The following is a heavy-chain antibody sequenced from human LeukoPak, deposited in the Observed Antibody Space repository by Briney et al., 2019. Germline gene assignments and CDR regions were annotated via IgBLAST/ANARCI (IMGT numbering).Heavy chain of an antibody. CDR3: ARVIGDDFWSGYYTGYFDY. CDR2: INPNSGGT. D-gene: IGHD3-3*01. Sequence: ASVKVSCKASGYTFTGYYMHWVRQAPGQGLEWMGWINPNSGGTNYAQKFQGRLTITADESTSTVYMELSSLRSEDTAVYYCARVIGDDFWSGYYTGYFDYWGQGTLVTVSS. CDR1: GYTFTGYY. J-gene: IGHJ4*02. V-gene: IGHV1-2*02.